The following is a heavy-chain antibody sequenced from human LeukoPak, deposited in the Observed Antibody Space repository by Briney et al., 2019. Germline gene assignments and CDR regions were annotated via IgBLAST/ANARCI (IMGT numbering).Heavy chain of an antibody. Sequence: GASVKVSCKASGGTLSSYAITWVRQAPGQGLEWMGGIIPIFGTVNYAQKFQGRVTITADESTSTAYMELSSLRSEDTAVYYCALLFRGRIAVAGNHWGQGTLVTVSS. V-gene: IGHV1-69*13. D-gene: IGHD6-19*01. CDR3: ALLFRGRIAVAGNH. CDR1: GGTLSSYA. J-gene: IGHJ5*02. CDR2: IIPIFGTV.